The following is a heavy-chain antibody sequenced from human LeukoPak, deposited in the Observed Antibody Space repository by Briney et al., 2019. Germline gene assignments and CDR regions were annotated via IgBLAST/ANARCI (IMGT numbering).Heavy chain of an antibody. V-gene: IGHV1-18*01. CDR1: GYTFTSYG. CDR2: ISAYNGNT. D-gene: IGHD7-27*01. Sequence: ASVKVSCKASGYTFTSYGISWVRQAPGQGLEWMGWISAYNGNTNYAQKFQGRVTMTRDTSISTAYMELSRLRSDDTAVYYCARDISSGGSGDQAEDYWGQGTLVTVSS. CDR3: ARDISSGGSGDQAEDY. J-gene: IGHJ4*02.